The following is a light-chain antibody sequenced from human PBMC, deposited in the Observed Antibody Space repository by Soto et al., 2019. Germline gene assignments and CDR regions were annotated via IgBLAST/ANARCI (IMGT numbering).Light chain of an antibody. V-gene: IGLV2-23*01. CDR2: EAS. Sequence: QSVLTQPASVSGSPGQSLTISCTGTSSDVANNNLVSWYQQHPGKAPKFVIYEASKRPSGVSNRFSGSKSGNTASLTISGLQAEDEADYYCCSYAGNYSPVFGTGNKVTVL. CDR1: SSDVANNNL. J-gene: IGLJ1*01. CDR3: CSYAGNYSPV.